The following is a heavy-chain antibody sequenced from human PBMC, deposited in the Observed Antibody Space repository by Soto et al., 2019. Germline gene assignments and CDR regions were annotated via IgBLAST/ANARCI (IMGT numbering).Heavy chain of an antibody. V-gene: IGHV3-64D*06. CDR1: GFAFSSYA. J-gene: IGHJ6*02. Sequence: GGSLRLSCSASGFAFSSYAMHWVRQAPGKGLEYVSAISSNGGSTYYADSVKGRFTISRDNSKNTLYLQMSSLRAEDTAVYYCVKDIAFSPPGSPGRYYYYGMDVWGQGTTVTVSS. D-gene: IGHD3-10*01. CDR2: ISSNGGST. CDR3: VKDIAFSPPGSPGRYYYYGMDV.